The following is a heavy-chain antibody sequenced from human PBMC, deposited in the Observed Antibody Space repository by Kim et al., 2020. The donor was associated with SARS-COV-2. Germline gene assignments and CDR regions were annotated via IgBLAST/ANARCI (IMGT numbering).Heavy chain of an antibody. D-gene: IGHD4-4*01. Sequence: ASVKVSCKASGYTFTGYYMHWVRQAPGQGLEWMGRINPNSGGTNYAQKFQGRVTMTRDTSISTAYMELSRLRSDDTAVYYCARGMTTVPKRGYYYYYGMDVWGQGTTVTVSS. CDR1: GYTFTGYY. J-gene: IGHJ6*02. CDR3: ARGMTTVPKRGYYYYYGMDV. V-gene: IGHV1-2*06. CDR2: INPNSGGT.